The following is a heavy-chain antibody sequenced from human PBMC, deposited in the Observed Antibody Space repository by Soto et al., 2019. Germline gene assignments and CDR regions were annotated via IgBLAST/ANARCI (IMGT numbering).Heavy chain of an antibody. D-gene: IGHD1-26*01. J-gene: IGHJ6*02. CDR1: GVSFSGYY. CDR3: ARIVGVTHFYSYYGMDV. Sequence: SETLSLTCAVYGVSFSGYYWSWIRQPPGKGLEWIGEINHSGSINYNPSLKSRVSISVDTSKNQFSLKLSSLTAADTAVYYCARIVGVTHFYSYYGMDVWGQGTTVTVSS. V-gene: IGHV4-34*01. CDR2: INHSGSI.